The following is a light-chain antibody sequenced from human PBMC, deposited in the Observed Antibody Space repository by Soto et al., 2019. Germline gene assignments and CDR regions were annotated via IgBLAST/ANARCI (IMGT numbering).Light chain of an antibody. CDR2: LVS. V-gene: IGKV2-28*01. J-gene: IGKJ1*01. CDR1: QSLLNSNGYTY. CDR3: MQALQSPWT. Sequence: DIVMTQSPLSLPVTPGEPASISCRSSQSLLNSNGYTYLDWYLQKPGQSPQLLIYLVSNRASGVTDRFSRSGSGTDFTLKIIRVEAEDVGVYYCMQALQSPWTFGQGTKVEIK.